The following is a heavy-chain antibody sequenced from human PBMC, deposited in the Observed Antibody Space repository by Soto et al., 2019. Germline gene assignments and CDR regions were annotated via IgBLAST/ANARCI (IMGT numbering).Heavy chain of an antibody. CDR2: IYYSGST. V-gene: IGHV4-39*01. CDR3: ARHYSSGSRNWFDP. Sequence: SETLSLTCSVSGGSINSSSYFWGWVRQPPGKGLEWIGSIYYSGSTYYNPSLRSRVTISVDTSKNQFSLKLSSVTAADTAVFYCARHYSSGSRNWFDPWGHGTLATVSS. D-gene: IGHD6-19*01. J-gene: IGHJ5*02. CDR1: GGSINSSSYF.